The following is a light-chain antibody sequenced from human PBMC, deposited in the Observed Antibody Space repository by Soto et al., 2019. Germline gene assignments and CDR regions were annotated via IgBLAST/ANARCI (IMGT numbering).Light chain of an antibody. CDR3: TSSTSSSTLV. Sequence: QSVLTQPASVSASPGQSIAISCTGTSSDIGGYNYVSWYQQHPGKAPKLMIYEVSNRPSGVSNRFSGSKSGDTASLTISGLQPEDEADYYCTSSTSSSTLVFGTGTQLTVL. J-gene: IGLJ1*01. V-gene: IGLV2-14*01. CDR1: SSDIGGYNY. CDR2: EVS.